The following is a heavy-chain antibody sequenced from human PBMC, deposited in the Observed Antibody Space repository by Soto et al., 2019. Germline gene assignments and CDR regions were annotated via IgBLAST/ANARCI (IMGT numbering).Heavy chain of an antibody. J-gene: IGHJ6*02. Sequence: QVQLVQSGAEVKEPGASVKVSCTASGYTFTSFGLSWVRQAPGQGLEWMGWISAYNGNTYYAERLQGRVIMTTDTSTSTAHMELRSLTSHDTALYYCARDRDYSTLFHYDVMDVWGQGTTVTVSS. V-gene: IGHV1-18*04. D-gene: IGHD4-4*01. CDR3: ARDRDYSTLFHYDVMDV. CDR1: GYTFTSFG. CDR2: ISAYNGNT.